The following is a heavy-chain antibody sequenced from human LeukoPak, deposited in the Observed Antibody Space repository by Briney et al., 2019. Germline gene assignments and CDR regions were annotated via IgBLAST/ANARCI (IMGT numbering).Heavy chain of an antibody. V-gene: IGHV3-30*18. J-gene: IGHJ3*02. Sequence: GGSLRLSCAASGFTFSSCGMHWVRQAPGKGLEWVAVISYDGSNKYYADSVKGRFTISRDNSKNTLYLQMNSLRAEDTAVYYCAKLFGEFHPNAFDIWGQGTMVTVSS. CDR1: GFTFSSCG. CDR2: ISYDGSNK. D-gene: IGHD3-10*02. CDR3: AKLFGEFHPNAFDI.